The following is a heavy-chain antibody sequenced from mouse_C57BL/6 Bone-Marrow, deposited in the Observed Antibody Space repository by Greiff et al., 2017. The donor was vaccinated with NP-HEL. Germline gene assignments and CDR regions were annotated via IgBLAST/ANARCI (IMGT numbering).Heavy chain of an antibody. CDR3: ARSGRRPFDY. J-gene: IGHJ2*01. Sequence: EVKLQESGPGLVKPSQSLSLTCSVTGYSITSGYYWNWIRQFPGNKLEWMGYISYDGSNNYNPSLKNRISITRDTSKNQFFLKLNSVTSEDTATYYCARSGRRPFDYWGQGTTLTVSS. V-gene: IGHV3-6*01. CDR2: ISYDGSN. D-gene: IGHD2-12*01. CDR1: GYSITSGYY.